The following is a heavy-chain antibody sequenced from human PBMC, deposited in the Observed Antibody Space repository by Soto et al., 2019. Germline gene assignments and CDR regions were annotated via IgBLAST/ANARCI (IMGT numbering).Heavy chain of an antibody. V-gene: IGHV1-3*01. CDR1: GYTFTSYG. CDR3: VRRHVSATGIDWFDP. J-gene: IGHJ5*02. CDR2: INAANGDT. Sequence: ASLKVSCKASGYTFTSYGIHWVRQAPGQRLEWMGWINAANGDTKYSPKFQGRVTITRDTSASTAYMELSSLRSEDTAVYYCVRRHVSATGIDWFDPWGQGTLVTVSS. D-gene: IGHD6-13*01.